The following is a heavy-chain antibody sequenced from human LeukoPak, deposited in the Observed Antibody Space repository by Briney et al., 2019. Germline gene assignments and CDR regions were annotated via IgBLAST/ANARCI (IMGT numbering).Heavy chain of an antibody. CDR1: GFTFSSYG. V-gene: IGHV3-30*18. J-gene: IGHJ3*02. Sequence: GRSLRLSCAASGFTFSSYGMLWVRQAPGKGLEWVAVISYDGSNKYYADSVKGRFTISRDNSKNTLYLQMNSLRAEDTAVYYCAKALITGHTWHAFDIWGQGTMVTVSS. CDR2: ISYDGSNK. D-gene: IGHD3-22*01. CDR3: AKALITGHTWHAFDI.